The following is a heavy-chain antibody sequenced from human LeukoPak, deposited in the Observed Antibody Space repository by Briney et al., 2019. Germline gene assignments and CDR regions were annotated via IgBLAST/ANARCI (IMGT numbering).Heavy chain of an antibody. V-gene: IGHV3-30*02. CDR3: AKDTRYHGSGTFATAAFDI. D-gene: IGHD3-10*01. Sequence: GGSLRLSCAASGFIFSNYGMHWVRQAPGKGLEWVAIIWYDGSKTYYADSVKGRFTISRDNSKNTLYVQMNSLRTEDAAVYYCAKDTRYHGSGTFATAAFDIWRQGTMVTVSS. CDR2: IWYDGSKT. CDR1: GFIFSNYG. J-gene: IGHJ3*02.